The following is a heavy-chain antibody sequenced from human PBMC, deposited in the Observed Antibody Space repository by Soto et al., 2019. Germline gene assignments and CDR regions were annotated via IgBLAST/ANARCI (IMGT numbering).Heavy chain of an antibody. CDR2: IYHSGST. J-gene: IGHJ4*02. V-gene: IGHV4-4*02. CDR1: GGSISSSNW. D-gene: IGHD6-13*01. CDR3: ERRAAAAGTSYFNY. Sequence: PEETLSLTCAVSGGSISSSNWWSWVRQPPGKGLEWIGEIYHSGSTNYNPSLKSRVTISVDKSKNQFSLKLSSVTAADTAVYDRERRAAAAGTSYFNYWGQGTLVPV.